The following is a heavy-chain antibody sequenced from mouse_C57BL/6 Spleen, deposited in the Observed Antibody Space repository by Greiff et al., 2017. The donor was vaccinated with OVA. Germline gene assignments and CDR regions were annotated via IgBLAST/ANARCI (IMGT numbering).Heavy chain of an antibody. D-gene: IGHD2-2*01. CDR3: ARDGLRDYFDY. CDR2: ISDGGSYT. CDR1: GFTFSSYA. V-gene: IGHV5-4*01. Sequence: DVHLVESGGGLVKPGGSLKLSCAASGFTFSSYAMSWVRQTPEKRLEWVATISDGGSYTYYPDNVKGRFTISRDNAKNNLYLQMSHLKSEDTAMYYCARDGLRDYFDYWGQGTTLTVSS. J-gene: IGHJ2*01.